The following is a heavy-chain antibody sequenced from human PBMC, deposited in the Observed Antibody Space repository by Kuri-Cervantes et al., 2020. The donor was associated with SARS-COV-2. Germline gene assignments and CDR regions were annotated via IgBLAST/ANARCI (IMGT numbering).Heavy chain of an antibody. CDR2: INPKSGGT. CDR3: ARDPGASSSDYFDY. CDR1: GYTFTGYY. D-gene: IGHD6-6*01. Sequence: ASVKVSCKASGYTFTGYYMHWVRQAPGQGLEWMGWINPKSGGTNYAQKFQGRVTMTRDTSISTAYMELSRLRSDDTAVCYCARDPGASSSDYFDYWGQGTPVTVSS. V-gene: IGHV1-2*02. J-gene: IGHJ4*02.